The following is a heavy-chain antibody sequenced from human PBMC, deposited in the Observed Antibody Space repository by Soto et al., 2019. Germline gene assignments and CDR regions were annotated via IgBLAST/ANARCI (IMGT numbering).Heavy chain of an antibody. D-gene: IGHD3-3*01. J-gene: IGHJ4*02. CDR1: GYIFTIYW. V-gene: IGHV5-51*01. CDR2: IYPDDSDT. CDR3: VXVDRGKQRFLEWSVFDY. Sequence: PGESLKISCKGSGYIFTIYWMGWVRQMPGKGLEWMGIIYPDDSDTRGSPSFQGHVTVSADKSTNTVYLQWSSLRASDTAMYYCVXVDRGKQRFLEWSVFDYWGQGTLVTVSS.